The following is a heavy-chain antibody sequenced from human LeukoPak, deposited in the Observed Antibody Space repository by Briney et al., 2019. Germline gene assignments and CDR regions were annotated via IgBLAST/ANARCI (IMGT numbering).Heavy chain of an antibody. J-gene: IGHJ5*02. V-gene: IGHV1-24*01. Sequence: ASVKVSCKVSGYTLTELSMHWVRQAPGKGLEWMGGFDPEDGETIYAQKFQGRVTMTEDTSTDTAYMELSSLRSEDTAVYYCATAIRPTGGWGYSGYGFDPWGQGTLVTVSS. D-gene: IGHD5-12*01. CDR2: FDPEDGET. CDR3: ATAIRPTGGWGYSGYGFDP. CDR1: GYTLTELS.